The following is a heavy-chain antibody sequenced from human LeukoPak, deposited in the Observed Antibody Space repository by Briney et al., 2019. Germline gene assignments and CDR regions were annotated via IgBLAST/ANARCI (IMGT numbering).Heavy chain of an antibody. J-gene: IGHJ6*03. CDR1: GFTFTNYW. CDR3: AKYCSGGTCYYNMDV. D-gene: IGHD2-15*01. CDR2: IKQDGSEK. Sequence: GGSLRLSCATSGFTFTNYWMSWVRQAPGKGLEWVANIKQDGSEKYYVDSVKGRFTISRDNAKNSLYLQMNSLRAEDTAVYYCAKYCSGGTCYYNMDVWGKGTTVTVSS. V-gene: IGHV3-7*01.